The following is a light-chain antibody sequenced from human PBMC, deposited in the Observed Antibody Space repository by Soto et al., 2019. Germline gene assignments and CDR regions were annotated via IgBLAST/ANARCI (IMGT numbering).Light chain of an antibody. CDR2: RAS. Sequence: DTQMTQSPSTLSAYAGDRVTITCRASHSINSWLAWYQQKPGKAPNLLIHRASTLQSGVPSRFRGSGSGTEFTLTITRLQPEDFATYYCQHYNTFPYTFGQGTKLQF. CDR3: QHYNTFPYT. J-gene: IGKJ2*01. CDR1: HSINSW. V-gene: IGKV1-5*03.